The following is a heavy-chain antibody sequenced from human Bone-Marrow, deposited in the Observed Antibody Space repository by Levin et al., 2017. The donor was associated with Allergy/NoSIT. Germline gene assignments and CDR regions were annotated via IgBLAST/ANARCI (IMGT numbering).Heavy chain of an antibody. D-gene: IGHD2-15*01. J-gene: IGHJ6*02. CDR3: TRRDNGMDG. CDR2: IRSKVNNYAT. Sequence: QSGGSLRLSCAASGFTFSGSAIHWVRQASGKGLEWVGRIRSKVNNYATAYAASVKGRFTISRDDSKNTAYLQMNSLQIEDTAVYYCTRRDNGMDGWGQGTTVTVSS. CDR1: GFTFSGSA. V-gene: IGHV3-73*01.